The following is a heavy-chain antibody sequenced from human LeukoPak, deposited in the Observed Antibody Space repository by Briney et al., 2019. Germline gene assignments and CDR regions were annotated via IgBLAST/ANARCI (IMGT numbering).Heavy chain of an antibody. V-gene: IGHV3-21*01. CDR2: ISSSSSYI. D-gene: IGHD3-22*01. CDR3: ARDPTYYYDSSGSFDY. J-gene: IGHJ4*02. Sequence: PGGSLRLSCAASGFTFSSYSMNWVRQAPGKGLEWVSSISSSSSYIYYADSVKGRFTISRDNAKNSLYLQMNSLRAEDTAVYYCARDPTYYYDSSGSFDYWGQGTLVTVSS. CDR1: GFTFSSYS.